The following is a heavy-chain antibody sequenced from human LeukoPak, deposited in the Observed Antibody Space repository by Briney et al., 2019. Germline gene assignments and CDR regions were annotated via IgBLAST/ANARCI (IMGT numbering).Heavy chain of an antibody. V-gene: IGHV3-48*03. CDR2: ISSSGSTI. CDR3: ARGAPITIQQNYYYYYGMDV. D-gene: IGHD3-3*01. J-gene: IGHJ6*02. Sequence: PGGSLRLSCAASGFTFSSYEMNRVRQAPGKGLEWVSYISSSGSTIYYADSVKGRFTISRDNAKNSLYLQMNSLRAEDTAVYYCARGAPITIQQNYYYYYGMDVWGQGTTVTVSS. CDR1: GFTFSSYE.